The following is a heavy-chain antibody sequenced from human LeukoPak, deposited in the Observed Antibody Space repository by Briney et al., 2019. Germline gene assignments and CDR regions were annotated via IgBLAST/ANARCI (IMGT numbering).Heavy chain of an antibody. V-gene: IGHV3-53*01. Sequence: PGGSLRLSCAASGFTVSSNYMSWVRQAPGKGLEWVSVIYSGGSTYYADSVKGRFTISIDNYKNTLYLQMNSLRAEDTAVYYCARGNYDSSGYYYWFDPWGQGTLVTVSS. CDR3: ARGNYDSSGYYYWFDP. CDR2: IYSGGST. J-gene: IGHJ5*02. D-gene: IGHD3-22*01. CDR1: GFTVSSNY.